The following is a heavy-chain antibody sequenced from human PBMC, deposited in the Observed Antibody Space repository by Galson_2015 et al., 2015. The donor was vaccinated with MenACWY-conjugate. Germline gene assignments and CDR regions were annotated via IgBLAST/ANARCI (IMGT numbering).Heavy chain of an antibody. Sequence: SLRLSCAASGFTVSSNYMSWVRQAPGKGLEWVSVIYSGGSTYYADSVKGRFTISRHNSKNTLYLQMNSLRAEDTAVYYCARVPYCSSTSCYGGDAFDIWGQGTMVTVSS. D-gene: IGHD2-2*01. J-gene: IGHJ3*02. CDR2: IYSGGST. CDR3: ARVPYCSSTSCYGGDAFDI. V-gene: IGHV3-53*04. CDR1: GFTVSSNY.